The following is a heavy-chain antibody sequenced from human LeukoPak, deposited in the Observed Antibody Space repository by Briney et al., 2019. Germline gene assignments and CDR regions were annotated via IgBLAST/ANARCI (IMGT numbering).Heavy chain of an antibody. D-gene: IGHD6-13*01. CDR1: GFIFSSCA. Sequence: PGGSLRLSCAASGFIFSSCAMAWVRQAPGKGLEWVSGISSGGISTYYADSVKGRFTISRDNSNNTLSLRMNSLGAEDTAIYYCARTHLIPAAGVDYWGQGTLVTVSS. CDR2: ISSGGIST. J-gene: IGHJ4*02. CDR3: ARTHLIPAAGVDY. V-gene: IGHV3-23*01.